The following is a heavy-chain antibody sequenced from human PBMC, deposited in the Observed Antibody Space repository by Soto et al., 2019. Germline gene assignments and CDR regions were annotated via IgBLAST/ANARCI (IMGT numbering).Heavy chain of an antibody. CDR1: GGSISSYY. Sequence: QVQLQESGPGLVKPSETLSLTCTVSGGSISSYYWSWIRQPPGKGLEWIGYTYYSGSTNYNPSLKIRVTTSVDTSQTQFYLKLSCVTAADTGVYYCARSYGSCFDYWGQGALVNVSS. CDR2: TYYSGST. CDR3: ARSYGSCFDY. V-gene: IGHV4-59*08. D-gene: IGHD5-18*01. J-gene: IGHJ4*02.